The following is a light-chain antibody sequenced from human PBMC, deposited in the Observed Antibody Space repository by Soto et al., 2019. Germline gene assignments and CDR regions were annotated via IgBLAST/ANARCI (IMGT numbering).Light chain of an antibody. CDR1: QSISSW. CDR2: DAS. J-gene: IGKJ1*01. Sequence: DIQMTQSPSTLSASVGDRVTITCRASQSISSWLAWYQQNPGKAPKLLIYDASTFQSGVPSSFSGSGSGTEYSLANDSLEPYDVATYYCNQYYIFSWSCGQGTKVEI. CDR3: NQYYIFSWS. V-gene: IGKV1-5*01.